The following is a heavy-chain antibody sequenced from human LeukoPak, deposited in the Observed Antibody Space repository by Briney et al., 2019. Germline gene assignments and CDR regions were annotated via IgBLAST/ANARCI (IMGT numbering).Heavy chain of an antibody. CDR1: GYTFTGYY. CDR3: ASLSQPSYYYYYYMDV. V-gene: IGHV1-69*06. J-gene: IGHJ6*03. CDR2: IIPIFGTA. D-gene: IGHD6-6*01. Sequence: VASVKVSCKASGYTFTGYYMHWVRQAPGQGLEWMGGIIPIFGTANYAQKFQGRVTITADKSTSTAYMELSSLRSEDTAVYYCASLSQPSYYYYYYMDVWGKGTTVTVSS.